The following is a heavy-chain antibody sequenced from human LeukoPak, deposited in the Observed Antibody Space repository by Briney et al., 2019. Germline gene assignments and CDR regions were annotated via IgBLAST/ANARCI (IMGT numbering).Heavy chain of an antibody. CDR2: IYSGGST. Sequence: GGSLRLSCAASRFTFSSYWMSWVRQAPGKGLEWVSVIYSGGSTYYADSVKGRFTISRDNSKNTLYLQMNSLRAEDTAVYYCARESRYSSGWYYFDYWGQGTLVTVSS. V-gene: IGHV3-53*01. CDR1: RFTFSSYW. CDR3: ARESRYSSGWYYFDY. D-gene: IGHD6-19*01. J-gene: IGHJ4*02.